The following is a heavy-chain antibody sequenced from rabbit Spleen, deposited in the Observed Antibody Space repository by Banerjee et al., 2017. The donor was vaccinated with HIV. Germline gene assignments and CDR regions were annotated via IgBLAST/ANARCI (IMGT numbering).Heavy chain of an antibody. CDR2: IYAGSSDSA. V-gene: IGHV1S40*01. D-gene: IGHD6-1*01. Sequence: QSLEESGGGLVKPGASLTLTCTASGLDFSGDSYDSYMCWVRQAPGKGLEWIASIYAGSSDSAYSATWAKGRFTISKTSSTTVTLQMTSLTVADTATYFCARNGGMLNYELWGPGTLVTVS. CDR1: GLDFSGDSY. CDR3: ARNGGMLNYEL. J-gene: IGHJ4*01.